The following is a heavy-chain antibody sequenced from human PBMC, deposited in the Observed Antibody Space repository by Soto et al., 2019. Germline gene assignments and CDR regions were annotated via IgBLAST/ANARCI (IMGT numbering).Heavy chain of an antibody. V-gene: IGHV4-61*01. CDR3: ARDNRQGYNY. J-gene: IGHJ4*02. CDR1: GASVSGAYYF. Sequence: ASETLSLTCTVSGASVSGAYYFWSWIRQPPGKGLEWIGYIYYSGSTNYNPSLKSRVTISADTSKNQFSLKMSSVTAADTAVYYCARDNRQGYNYWGQGTLVTVSS. CDR2: IYYSGST. D-gene: IGHD5-12*01.